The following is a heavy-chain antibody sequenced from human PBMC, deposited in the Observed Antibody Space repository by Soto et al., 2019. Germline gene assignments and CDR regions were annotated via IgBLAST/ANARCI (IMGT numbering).Heavy chain of an antibody. J-gene: IGHJ4*02. CDR1: GGSISSGGYY. CDR3: ARDNWGEYFAH. V-gene: IGHV4-31*03. CDR2: IYYRGST. D-gene: IGHD7-27*01. Sequence: QVQLQESGPGLLKPSQTLSLTCNVSGGSISSGGYYWSWIRQHPGKGREWIGYIYYRGSTYYNPSHKSRVTISVDTSKNQFSLKLSSVTAADTAVYYCARDNWGEYFAHWGQGTLVTVSS.